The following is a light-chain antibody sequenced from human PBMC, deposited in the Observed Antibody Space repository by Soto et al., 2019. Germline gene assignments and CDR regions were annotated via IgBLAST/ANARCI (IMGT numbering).Light chain of an antibody. J-gene: IGLJ2*01. CDR3: LLYCGGTHV. Sequence: QAVVTQEPSLTVSPGGTVTLTCASSTGAVTSGYYPNWFQQKPGQAPRSLIYSTNKGHSWTPARFSGSLLGGKAALTLSGVQPEEEADYYCLLYCGGTHVFGGGTKVTVL. V-gene: IGLV7-43*01. CDR2: STN. CDR1: TGAVTSGYY.